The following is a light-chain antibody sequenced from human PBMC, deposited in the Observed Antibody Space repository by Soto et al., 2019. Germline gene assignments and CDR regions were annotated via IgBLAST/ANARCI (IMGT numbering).Light chain of an antibody. J-gene: IGKJ4*01. V-gene: IGKV3-20*01. Sequence: IVLTQSPGTLSLSPGERATLTCRASQSVSSSYLAWYQQKPGQAPRLLIFGASNRATGVPDRFTGSASGTDFTLTISRLQPEDFALYFCQQYASSPVTFGGGTKVDIK. CDR1: QSVSSSY. CDR3: QQYASSPVT. CDR2: GAS.